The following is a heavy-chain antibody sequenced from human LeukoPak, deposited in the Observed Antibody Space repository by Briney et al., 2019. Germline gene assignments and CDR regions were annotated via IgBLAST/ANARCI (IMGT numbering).Heavy chain of an antibody. CDR1: GGSFSGYY. D-gene: IGHD6-6*01. Sequence: SETLSLTCAVYGGSFSGYYWSWIRQPPGKGLEWIGEINHSGSTNYNPSLKSRVTISVDTSKNQFSLKLSSVTAADTAVYYCARDGLEQLVHPNFDYWGQGTLVTVSS. J-gene: IGHJ4*02. CDR2: INHSGST. V-gene: IGHV4-34*01. CDR3: ARDGLEQLVHPNFDY.